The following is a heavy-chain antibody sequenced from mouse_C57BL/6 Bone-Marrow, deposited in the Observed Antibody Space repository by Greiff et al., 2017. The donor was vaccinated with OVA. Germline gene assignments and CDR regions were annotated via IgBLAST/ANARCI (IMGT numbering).Heavy chain of an antibody. V-gene: IGHV1-82*01. J-gene: IGHJ2*01. CDR2: IYPGDGDT. CDR3: ARKATVVASYYFDY. Sequence: QVQLKESGPELVKPGASVKISCKASGYAFSSSWMNWVKQRPGKGLEWIGRIYPGDGDTNYNGKFKGKATLTADKSSSTAYMQLSSLTSEDSAVYFCARKATVVASYYFDYWGQGTTLTVSS. D-gene: IGHD1-1*01. CDR1: GYAFSSSW.